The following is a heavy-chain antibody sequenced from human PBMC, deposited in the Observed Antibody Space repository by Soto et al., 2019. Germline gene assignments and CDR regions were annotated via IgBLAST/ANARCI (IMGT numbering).Heavy chain of an antibody. CDR2: IYYSGST. CDR3: ARDRYGGAFDI. Sequence: SETLSLTCTVSGGSISSYYWSWIRQPPGKGLEWIGYIYYSGSTNYNPSLKSRVTISVDTSKNQFSLKLSSVTAADKAVYYCARDRYGGAFDIWGRGTMVTVS. D-gene: IGHD5-18*01. J-gene: IGHJ3*02. CDR1: GGSISSYY. V-gene: IGHV4-59*01.